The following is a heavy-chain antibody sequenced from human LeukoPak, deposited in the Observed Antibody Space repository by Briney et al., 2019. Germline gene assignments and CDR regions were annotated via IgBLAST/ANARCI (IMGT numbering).Heavy chain of an antibody. Sequence: GGSLRLSCAASGFTFSDFWMHWVRQAPRKGLVWVSRINGDGRNINYADSVRGRFTISRDNAKNTLYLQMNTLRVEDTAVYYCTRDLMDYDVSTGLHHYYMDVWAKGPRSPSP. CDR2: INGDGRNI. CDR3: TRDLMDYDVSTGLHHYYMDV. J-gene: IGHJ6*02. CDR1: GFTFSDFW. D-gene: IGHD3-9*01. V-gene: IGHV3-74*01.